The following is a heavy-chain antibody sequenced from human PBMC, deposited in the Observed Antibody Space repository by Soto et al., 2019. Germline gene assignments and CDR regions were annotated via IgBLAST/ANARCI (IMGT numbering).Heavy chain of an antibody. Sequence: EVQLLESGGGLVQRGGSLRLSCAASGFPFSSYVMSWVRQAPGKGLEWVSGITGGGSNTFYADSVKGRFTISRDNSKNSHFLQMNSLGAEDTAVYYCAKDSNKYSSSLRGRYFDYWGQGIGVTVSS. V-gene: IGHV3-23*01. D-gene: IGHD4-4*01. CDR1: GFPFSSYV. CDR3: AKDSNKYSSSLRGRYFDY. CDR2: ITGGGSNT. J-gene: IGHJ4*02.